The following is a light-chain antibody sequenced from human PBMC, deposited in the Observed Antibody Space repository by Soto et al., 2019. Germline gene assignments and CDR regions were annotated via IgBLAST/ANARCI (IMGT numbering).Light chain of an antibody. CDR2: DVD. J-gene: IGLJ2*01. CDR3: TSYGGSSNLL. CDR1: SSDVGAHNY. V-gene: IGLV2-8*01. Sequence: QSALTQFPSASGSPGQSVTISCTGTSSDVGAHNYVSWYQQHPGKAPKLMIYDVDQRPSGVPDRFSGSKSGSTASLTVSGLQAEDEADYYCTSYGGSSNLLFGGGTKLTVL.